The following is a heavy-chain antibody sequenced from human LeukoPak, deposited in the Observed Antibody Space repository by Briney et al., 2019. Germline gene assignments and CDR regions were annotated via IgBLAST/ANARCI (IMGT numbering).Heavy chain of an antibody. CDR3: ARDILGIAVAGTPSYYYGMDV. V-gene: IGHV3-66*01. Sequence: PGGSLRLSCAASGFTVSSNYMSWVRQAPGKGLEWVSVIYSGGSTYYADSVKGRFTISRDNSKNTLYLQMNSLRAEDTAVYYCARDILGIAVAGTPSYYYGMDVWGKGTTVTVSS. CDR2: IYSGGST. D-gene: IGHD6-19*01. CDR1: GFTVSSNY. J-gene: IGHJ6*04.